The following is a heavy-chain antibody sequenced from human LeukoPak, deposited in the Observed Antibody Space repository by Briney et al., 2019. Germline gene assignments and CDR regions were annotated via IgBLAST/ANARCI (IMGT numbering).Heavy chain of an antibody. CDR1: GFTFSSYA. Sequence: GGSLRLSCAASGFTFSSYAMHWVRQAPGKGLEWVAVISYDGSNKYYADSVKGRFTISRDNSKNTLYLQMNSLRAEDTAVYYCARGSWNYDYVWGSYRKPDYWGQGTLVTVSS. CDR2: ISYDGSNK. CDR3: ARGSWNYDYVWGSYRKPDY. V-gene: IGHV3-30-3*01. J-gene: IGHJ4*02. D-gene: IGHD3-16*02.